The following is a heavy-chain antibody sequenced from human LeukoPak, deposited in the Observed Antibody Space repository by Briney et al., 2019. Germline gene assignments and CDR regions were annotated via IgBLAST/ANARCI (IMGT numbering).Heavy chain of an antibody. D-gene: IGHD5-12*01. CDR1: GGSFNNCA. V-gene: IGHV1-69*05. CDR2: FIPFSGTS. Sequence: GSSVKVSCKAPGGSFNNCAISWVRQAPGHGLEWMGRFIPFSGTSDYAHKFQARVSISMDESTAYMELSSLRPEDTAVYYCARIEDSTHGLLDYWGQGTLVTVSS. CDR3: ARIEDSTHGLLDY. J-gene: IGHJ4*02.